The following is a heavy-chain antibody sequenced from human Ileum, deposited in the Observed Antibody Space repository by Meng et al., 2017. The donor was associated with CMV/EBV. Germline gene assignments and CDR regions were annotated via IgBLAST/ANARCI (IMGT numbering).Heavy chain of an antibody. J-gene: IGHJ4*02. Sequence: GESLKISCAASGFTFRDFWMTWVRQAPGKGREWVAEINKDGSGKYYVDSVRGRFTISRDNAKNSLYLQINGLRAEDTAVYYCGRDPEFGALDYWGQGMLVTVSS. D-gene: IGHD1-26*01. CDR2: INKDGSGK. V-gene: IGHV3-7*01. CDR3: GRDPEFGALDY. CDR1: GFTFRDFW.